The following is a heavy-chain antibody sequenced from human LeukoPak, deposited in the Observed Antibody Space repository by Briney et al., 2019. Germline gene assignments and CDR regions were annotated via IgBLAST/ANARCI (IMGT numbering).Heavy chain of an antibody. J-gene: IGHJ4*02. D-gene: IGHD2-2*01. CDR2: ISWNSGSL. CDR1: GFTFDDYA. Sequence: PGGSLRLSCVASGFTFDDYAVHWVRQGPGKGLEWVSSISWNSGSLGYADSVKGRFTISRDNAKNSLYLQMNSLRAEDMALYYCAKDYCSSTSCYFDYWGQGTLVTVSS. CDR3: AKDYCSSTSCYFDY. V-gene: IGHV3-9*03.